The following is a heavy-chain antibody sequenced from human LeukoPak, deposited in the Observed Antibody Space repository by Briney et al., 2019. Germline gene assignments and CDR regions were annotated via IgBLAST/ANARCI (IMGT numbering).Heavy chain of an antibody. CDR3: AKVSDGVVSNWFDP. D-gene: IGHD3-3*01. Sequence: GGSLRLSCAASGFTFSSYAMSWVRQAAGKGLEWVSAISGSGGSTYYADSVKGRFTISRDNPKNTLYLQMNSLRAEDTAVYYCAKVSDGVVSNWFDPWGQGTLVTVSS. CDR1: GFTFSSYA. V-gene: IGHV3-23*01. J-gene: IGHJ5*02. CDR2: ISGSGGST.